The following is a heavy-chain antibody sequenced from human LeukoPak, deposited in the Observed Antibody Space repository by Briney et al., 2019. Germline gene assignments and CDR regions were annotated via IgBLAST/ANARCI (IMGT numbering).Heavy chain of an antibody. J-gene: IGHJ4*02. CDR3: ARGGVDHYGSGTYYLMYYFVH. V-gene: IGHV3-7*03. Sequence: GGSLRLSCTVSGFIFSDFSMSWVRQAPGKGLEWVAKMSEDGNEIFYVDSVKGRFTISRDNTKKSLYLQLNSVRAEDTAVYFCARGGVDHYGSGTYYLMYYFVHWGQGALVTVSS. CDR2: MSEDGNEI. D-gene: IGHD3-10*01. CDR1: GFIFSDFS.